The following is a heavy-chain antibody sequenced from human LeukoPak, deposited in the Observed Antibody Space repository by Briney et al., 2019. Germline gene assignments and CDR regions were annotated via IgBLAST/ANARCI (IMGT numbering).Heavy chain of an antibody. D-gene: IGHD1-1*01. Sequence: GGSLRLSCAASGFTFSSYWMSWVRQAPGKGLEWVANIKQDGSEKYYVDSMKGRFTVSRDNSKNTVSLQMDSLRVDDTGIYYCARGFLQLTPYYFDYWGQGALVTVSS. J-gene: IGHJ4*02. CDR2: IKQDGSEK. CDR1: GFTFSSYW. CDR3: ARGFLQLTPYYFDY. V-gene: IGHV3-7*01.